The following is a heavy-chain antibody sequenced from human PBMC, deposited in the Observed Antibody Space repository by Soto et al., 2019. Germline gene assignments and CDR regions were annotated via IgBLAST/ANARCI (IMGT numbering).Heavy chain of an antibody. D-gene: IGHD3-16*01. CDR3: ARGGASPFDI. CDR1: GGTFSTYA. Sequence: QVQLVQSGAEVKKPGSSVKVSCKASGGTFSTYAISWVRQAPGQGLEWMGGIIPIFGTADYAQKFQGRVTISAGESTRPAYMELRRLKSEDTAVYYCARGGASPFDIWGQGTMVTVSS. CDR2: IIPIFGTA. V-gene: IGHV1-69*12. J-gene: IGHJ3*02.